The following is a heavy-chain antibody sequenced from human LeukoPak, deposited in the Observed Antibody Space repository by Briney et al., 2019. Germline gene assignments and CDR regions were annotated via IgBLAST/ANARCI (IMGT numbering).Heavy chain of an antibody. CDR2: INSDGSST. D-gene: IGHD3-22*01. J-gene: IGHJ3*02. V-gene: IGHV3-74*01. CDR1: GFTFSRHW. Sequence: GGSLRLSCAASGFTFSRHWMHWVRQAPGKGLVWVSRINSDGSSTSYAASVKGRFTISRDNAKNTLYLQVNSLRAEDTAVYYCAKDLNSTYNYDSSGYEDAFDIWGQGTMVTVSS. CDR3: AKDLNSTYNYDSSGYEDAFDI.